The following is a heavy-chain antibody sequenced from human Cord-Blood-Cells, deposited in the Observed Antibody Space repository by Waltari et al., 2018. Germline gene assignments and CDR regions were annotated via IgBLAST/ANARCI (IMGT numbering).Heavy chain of an antibody. CDR3: AREDGYNFAFDI. CDR1: GGSISSYY. J-gene: IGHJ3*02. D-gene: IGHD5-12*01. CDR2: IYYSGST. V-gene: IGHV4-59*01. Sequence: QVQLQESGPGLVKPSETLSLTCTVSGGSISSYYWSWIRPPPGKGLEWIVYIYYSGSTNNNPSLKSRVTISVDTSKNQFSLKLSSVTAVDTAVYYCAREDGYNFAFDIWGQGTMVTVSS.